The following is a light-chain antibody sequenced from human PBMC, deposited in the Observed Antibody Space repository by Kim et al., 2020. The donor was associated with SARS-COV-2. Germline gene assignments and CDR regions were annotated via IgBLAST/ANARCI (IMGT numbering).Light chain of an antibody. CDR2: EVT. V-gene: IGLV2-8*01. Sequence: GRSVTISCTGTYSDVGASKYVSWYQQYPGKAPKLIIYEVTERSSGVPDRFSGSKSGNTASLTVSGLQTVDEAECFCSSFVGSNNLFFGGGTKLTVL. J-gene: IGLJ2*01. CDR3: SSFVGSNNLF. CDR1: YSDVGASKY.